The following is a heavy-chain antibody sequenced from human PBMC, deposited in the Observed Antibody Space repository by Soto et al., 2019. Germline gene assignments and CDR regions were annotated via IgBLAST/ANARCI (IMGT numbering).Heavy chain of an antibody. CDR1: GGTFSSYT. Sequence: SVKVSYKASGGTFSSYTISWVRQAPGQGLEWMGRIIPILGIANYAQKFQGRVTITADKSTSTAYMELSSLRSEDTAVYYYAQIPGYSSSWYFYAFDIWGQGTMVTVSS. J-gene: IGHJ3*02. D-gene: IGHD6-13*01. CDR2: IIPILGIA. V-gene: IGHV1-69*02. CDR3: AQIPGYSSSWYFYAFDI.